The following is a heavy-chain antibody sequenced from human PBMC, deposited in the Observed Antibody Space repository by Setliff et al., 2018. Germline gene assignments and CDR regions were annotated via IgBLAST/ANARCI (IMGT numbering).Heavy chain of an antibody. CDR1: GFTFSSYS. V-gene: IGHV3-48*01. CDR2: IDISSTTI. Sequence: LRLSCAASGFTFSSYSMKWVRQAPGKGLEWISYIDISSTTIYYADSVKGRFTISRDNAKNSLYLQMNSLRAGDTAVYYCARVGRERSNGECYSTTPCYSYYMDVWGKGTTVTVSS. D-gene: IGHD2-8*01. J-gene: IGHJ6*03. CDR3: ARVGRERSNGECYSTTPCYSYYMDV.